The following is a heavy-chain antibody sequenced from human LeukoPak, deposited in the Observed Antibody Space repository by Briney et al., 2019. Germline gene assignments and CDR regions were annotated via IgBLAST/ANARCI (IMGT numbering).Heavy chain of an antibody. CDR2: IGTAGDT. J-gene: IGHJ4*02. D-gene: IGHD3-10*01. CDR3: ARAEGSGSYYFGY. Sequence: GGSLRLSCAASGFTFSSYDMHWVRQATGKGLEWVSPIGTAGDTYYPGSVKGRFTISRENAKNSLYLQMNSLRAEDTAVYYCARAEGSGSYYFGYWGQGTLVTVSS. CDR1: GFTFSSYD. V-gene: IGHV3-13*01.